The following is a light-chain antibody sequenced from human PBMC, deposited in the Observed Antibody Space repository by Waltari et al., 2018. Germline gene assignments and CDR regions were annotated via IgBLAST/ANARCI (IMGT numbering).Light chain of an antibody. CDR3: QQRSNRPRT. J-gene: IGKJ1*01. Sequence: EIVLTQSPDTLSLSPGERATLSCRASQSVTNYLAWYQQKPGQAPRVLIYSASSGSGTDFTLTISSLEPEDFAVYYCQQRSNRPRTFGQGTKVEVK. CDR2: SAS. V-gene: IGKV3-11*01. CDR1: QSVTNY.